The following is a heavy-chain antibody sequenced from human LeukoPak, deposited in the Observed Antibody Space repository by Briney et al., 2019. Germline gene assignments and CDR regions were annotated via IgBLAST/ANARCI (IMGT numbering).Heavy chain of an antibody. Sequence: SETLSLTCTVSGGSISNYYWSWIRQPPGEGLEWIGYIYNSGSTNYNPSLKSRVTISVDTSKNQFSLKLSSVTAADTAVYHCASGGRYGWSSDYWGQGTLVTVSS. D-gene: IGHD3-16*02. V-gene: IGHV4-59*01. CDR2: IYNSGST. CDR3: ASGGRYGWSSDY. CDR1: GGSISNYY. J-gene: IGHJ4*02.